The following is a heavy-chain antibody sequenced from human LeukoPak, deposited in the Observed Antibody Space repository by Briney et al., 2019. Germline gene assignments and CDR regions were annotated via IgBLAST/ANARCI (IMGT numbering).Heavy chain of an antibody. CDR2: IYTGGNT. V-gene: IGHV3-53*04. J-gene: IGHJ3*02. Sequence: PGGPLRLSCAASGFTVSTDYMSWVRQAPGKGLEWVSVIYTGGNTYYADSLMGRFTISRHNSRNTLSLQMNSLTAEDTAVYYCARVEYSISSGAFDIWGQGTMVSVSS. D-gene: IGHD6-6*01. CDR3: ARVEYSISSGAFDI. CDR1: GFTVSTDY.